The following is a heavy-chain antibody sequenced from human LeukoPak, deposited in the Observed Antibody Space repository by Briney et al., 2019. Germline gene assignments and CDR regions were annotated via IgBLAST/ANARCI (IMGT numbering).Heavy chain of an antibody. D-gene: IGHD2-15*01. CDR3: ARGLQNYYYALDV. J-gene: IGHJ6*02. CDR1: GASISSYY. CDR2: IYYSVST. Sequence: SETLSLTCTVSGASISSYYWSWIRQPPGKGLEWIGYIYYSVSTNYNPSLKSRVTISQDTSKNQFSLRLSSVTAADTAVYYCARGLQNYYYALDVWGPGTTVTVSS. V-gene: IGHV4-59*01.